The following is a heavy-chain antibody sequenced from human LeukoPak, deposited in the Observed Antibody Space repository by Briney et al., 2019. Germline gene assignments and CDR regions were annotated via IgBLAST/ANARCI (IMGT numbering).Heavy chain of an antibody. CDR2: ISGSGGTT. V-gene: IGHV3-23*01. CDR3: AKVSWANYFDY. CDR1: GFTFNSYA. J-gene: IGHJ4*02. D-gene: IGHD6-13*01. Sequence: GGSLRLSCAASGFTFNSYAMNWVRQAPGKGLEWVSGISGSGGTTYYADSVKGRFTVSRDNPKNTLYLQMNSLRAEDTAIYYCAKVSWANYFDYWGQGTLVTVSS.